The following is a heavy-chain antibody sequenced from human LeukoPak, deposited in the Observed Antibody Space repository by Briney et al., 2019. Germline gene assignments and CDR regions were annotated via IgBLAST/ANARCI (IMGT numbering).Heavy chain of an antibody. D-gene: IGHD3-10*01. CDR3: ARTPWHYYGSGDHFDY. CDR1: GFTFSSYA. CDR2: ISGSGGST. V-gene: IGHV3-23*01. Sequence: GGSLRLSCAASGFTFSSYAMSWVRQAPGKGLEWVSAISGSGGSTYYADSVKGRFTISRDNAKNSLYLQMNSLRAEDTAVYYCARTPWHYYGSGDHFDYWGQGTLVTVSS. J-gene: IGHJ4*02.